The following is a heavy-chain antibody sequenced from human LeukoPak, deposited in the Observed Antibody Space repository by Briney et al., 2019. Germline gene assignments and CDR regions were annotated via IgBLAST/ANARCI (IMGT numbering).Heavy chain of an antibody. J-gene: IGHJ5*02. CDR3: AKGAGGFSYYNWFDP. CDR1: GGSISSSPYY. D-gene: IGHD5-18*01. V-gene: IGHV4-39*07. Sequence: PSETLSLTCTVSGGSISSSPYYWGWIRQPPGKGLEWIGSIYYSGTNHYNPSLESRVTISVDTSKNQFSLKLASVTAADTAIYYCAKGAGGFSYYNWFDPWGQGTLVTVSS. CDR2: IYYSGTN.